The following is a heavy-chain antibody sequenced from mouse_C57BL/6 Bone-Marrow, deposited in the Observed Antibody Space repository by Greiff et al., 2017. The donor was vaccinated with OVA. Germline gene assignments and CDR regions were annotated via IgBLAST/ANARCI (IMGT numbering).Heavy chain of an antibody. V-gene: IGHV14-4*01. CDR1: GFNIKDDY. Sequence: EVQLVESGAELVRPGASVKLSCTASGFNIKDDYMHWVKQRPEQGLEWIGWIDPENGDTAYASKFQGKATITADTSSNTAYLQLSSLTSEDTAVYYCTETGPWFAYWGQGTLVTVSA. CDR3: TETGPWFAY. J-gene: IGHJ3*01. D-gene: IGHD4-1*01. CDR2: IDPENGDT.